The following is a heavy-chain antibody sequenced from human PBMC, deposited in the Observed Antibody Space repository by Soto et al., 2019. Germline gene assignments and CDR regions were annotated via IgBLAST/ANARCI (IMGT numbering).Heavy chain of an antibody. Sequence: PGGSLRLSCVASGFTFSTYGMHWVRQAPGKGLEWVAVIWYDGSNKYYAKSVKGGFTISRDNSENTLYLQMGSLRAEDMALYYCARRGYGSRWPNVYMDVWGKGTTVTVSS. J-gene: IGHJ6*03. CDR1: GFTFSTYG. CDR3: ARRGYGSRWPNVYMDV. D-gene: IGHD6-13*01. CDR2: IWYDGSNK. V-gene: IGHV3-33*01.